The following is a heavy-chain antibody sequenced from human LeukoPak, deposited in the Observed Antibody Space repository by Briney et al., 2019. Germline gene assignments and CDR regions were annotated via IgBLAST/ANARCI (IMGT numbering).Heavy chain of an antibody. V-gene: IGHV3-7*01. CDR3: ARTPSWYYYYYYMDV. D-gene: IGHD2-2*01. CDR2: IKQDGSEK. J-gene: IGHJ6*03. Sequence: GGSLRLSCAASGFTFSSYSMSWVRQAPGKGLEWVANIKQDGSEKYYVGSVKGRFTISRDNAKNSLYLQMNSLRAEDTAVYYCARTPSWYYYYYYMDVWGKGTTVTVSS. CDR1: GFTFSSYS.